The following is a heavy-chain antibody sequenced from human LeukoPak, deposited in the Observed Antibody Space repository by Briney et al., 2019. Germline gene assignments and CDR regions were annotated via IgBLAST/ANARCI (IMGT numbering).Heavy chain of an antibody. CDR1: GFTFSSYG. J-gene: IGHJ1*01. CDR3: ATGDYSSGYFQH. CDR2: IWYDGRNR. D-gene: IGHD3-22*01. Sequence: HPGRSLRLSCAASGFTFSSYGMHWVRQAPGKGLEWVAVIWYDGRNRYYADSVKGRFTTSRDNSKNTLFLQMNSLRAEDTAVYYCATGDYSSGYFQHWGQGTLVTVSS. V-gene: IGHV3-33*01.